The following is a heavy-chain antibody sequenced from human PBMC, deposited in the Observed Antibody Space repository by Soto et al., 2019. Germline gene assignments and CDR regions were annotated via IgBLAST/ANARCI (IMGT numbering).Heavy chain of an antibody. V-gene: IGHV4-30-4*01. D-gene: IGHD5-12*01. J-gene: IGHJ4*02. Sequence: SETLSLTCTVSGGSISSGDYYWSWIRQPPGKGLEWIGYIYYSGSTYYNPSLKSRVTISVDTSKNQFSLKLSSVTAADTAVYYCARRSGYSGYDFHFDYWGQGTLVTVSS. CDR3: ARRSGYSGYDFHFDY. CDR2: IYYSGST. CDR1: GGSISSGDYY.